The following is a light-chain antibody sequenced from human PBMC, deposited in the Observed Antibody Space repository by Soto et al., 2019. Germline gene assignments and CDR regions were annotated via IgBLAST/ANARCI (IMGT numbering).Light chain of an antibody. J-gene: IGKJ3*01. CDR3: QQYGNSPRFT. V-gene: IGKV3-20*01. CDR2: GVS. Sequence: IVLTQSPDTLSLSPGERATLSCRASQSVSSNSLAWYQQNPGQAPRLLIHGVSNRATGIPDRFSASGSGTDFTLTISRLEPEDFAVYYCQQYGNSPRFTFGPGTKVEI. CDR1: QSVSSNS.